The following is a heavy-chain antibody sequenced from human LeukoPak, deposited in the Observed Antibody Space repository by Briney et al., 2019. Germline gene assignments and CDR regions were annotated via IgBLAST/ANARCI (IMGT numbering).Heavy chain of an antibody. D-gene: IGHD6-13*01. V-gene: IGHV6-1*01. J-gene: IGHJ4*02. CDR3: AKGTAAAGFSY. CDR1: GDSVSINMTC. CDR2: TYYRSKWYN. Sequence: SQTLSLTCASAGDSVSINMTCWNWVRQSPSRGLEWLGRTYYRSKWYNDYAISVKSRISINPDTSKNQLSLQLNSVTPEDTAVYYCAKGTAAAGFSYWGQVALVTVSS.